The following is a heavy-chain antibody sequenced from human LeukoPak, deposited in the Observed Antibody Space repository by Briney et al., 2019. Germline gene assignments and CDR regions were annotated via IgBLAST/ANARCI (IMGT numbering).Heavy chain of an antibody. CDR2: IYTSGST. J-gene: IGHJ4*02. D-gene: IGHD3-22*01. CDR1: GGSISSYY. V-gene: IGHV4-4*07. CDR3: ARDSYYDSSGYFYFDY. Sequence: SETLSLTCTVSGGSISSYYWSWIRQPAGKGLEWIGRIYTSGSTDYNPSLKSRVTMSVDTSKNQFSLKLSSVTAADTAVYYYARDSYYDSSGYFYFDYWGQGTLVTVSS.